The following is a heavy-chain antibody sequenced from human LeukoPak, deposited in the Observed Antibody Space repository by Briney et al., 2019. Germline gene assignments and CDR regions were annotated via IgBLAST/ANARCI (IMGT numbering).Heavy chain of an antibody. D-gene: IGHD4-23*01. CDR3: ARSSTVVTGQH. Sequence: PGRSLRLSCAVSGFTFSSYSMNWVRQAPGKGLEWVSSISSSSSYIYYADSVKGRFTISRDNAKNSLYLQMSSLRAEDTAVYYCARSSTVVTGQHWGQGTLVTVSS. CDR1: GFTFSSYS. V-gene: IGHV3-21*01. J-gene: IGHJ1*01. CDR2: ISSSSSYI.